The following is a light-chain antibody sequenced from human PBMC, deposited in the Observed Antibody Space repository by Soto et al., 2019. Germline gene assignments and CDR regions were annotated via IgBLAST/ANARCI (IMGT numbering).Light chain of an antibody. CDR3: QQSYGTPLT. Sequence: DIQMTQSPSSLSASVGDGVTISCRASQRINTYLNWYQQKAGEAPKLLMSAASNLQSGVPSSFSGSGSRTEFALAINYLQSEDLSTDYCQQSYGTPLTIGEGTKVEMK. J-gene: IGKJ4*01. CDR2: AAS. V-gene: IGKV1-39*01. CDR1: QRINTY.